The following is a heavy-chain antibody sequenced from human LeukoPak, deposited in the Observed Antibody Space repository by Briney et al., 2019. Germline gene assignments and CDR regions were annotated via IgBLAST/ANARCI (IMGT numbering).Heavy chain of an antibody. Sequence: GGSLRLSCAASGFAFSSYWMHWVRQAPGKGLEWVALISYDGSNKYYADSVKGRFTISRDNSKNTLYLQMNSLRAEDTAVYYCAKDGGWELLHYYYGMDVWGQGTTVTVSS. CDR3: AKDGGWELLHYYYGMDV. J-gene: IGHJ6*02. V-gene: IGHV3-30*18. CDR1: GFAFSSYW. CDR2: ISYDGSNK. D-gene: IGHD1-26*01.